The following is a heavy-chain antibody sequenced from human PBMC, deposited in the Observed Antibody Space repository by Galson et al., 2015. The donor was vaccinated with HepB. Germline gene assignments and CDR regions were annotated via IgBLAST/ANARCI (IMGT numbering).Heavy chain of an antibody. V-gene: IGHV3-48*02. D-gene: IGHD1-26*01. J-gene: IGHJ3*02. CDR3: ARGGIVGAMGASDI. CDR2: ISSSSSTI. CDR1: GFTFSSYS. Sequence: SLRLSCAASGFTFSSYSMNWVRQAPGKGLEWVSYISSSSSTIYYADSVKGRFTISRDNAKNSLYLQMNSLRDEDTAVYYCARGGIVGAMGASDIWGQGTMVTVSS.